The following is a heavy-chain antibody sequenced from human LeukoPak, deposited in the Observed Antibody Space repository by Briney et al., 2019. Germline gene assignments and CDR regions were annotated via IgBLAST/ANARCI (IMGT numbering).Heavy chain of an antibody. V-gene: IGHV3-53*01. D-gene: IGHD1-26*01. J-gene: IGHJ4*02. CDR2: IYSGGSA. Sequence: GGSLRLSCAASGFTLSSNYMSWVRQAPGKGLEWVSVIYSGGSAYYADSVKGRFTISRDNSKNTLYLQMNSLRAEDTAVYYCARGLYSGSYFSYWGQGTLVTVSS. CDR1: GFTLSSNY. CDR3: ARGLYSGSYFSY.